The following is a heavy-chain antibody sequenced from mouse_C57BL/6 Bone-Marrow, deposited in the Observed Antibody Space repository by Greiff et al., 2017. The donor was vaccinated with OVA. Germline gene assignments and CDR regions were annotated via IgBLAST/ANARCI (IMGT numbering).Heavy chain of an antibody. D-gene: IGHD2-4*01. CDR1: GYSITSGYY. CDR3: AREVYDYEAWFAY. CDR2: ISYDGSN. J-gene: IGHJ3*01. V-gene: IGHV3-6*01. Sequence: VQLKESGPGLVKPSQSLSLTCSVTGYSITSGYYWNWIRQFPGNKLEWMGYISYDGSNNYNPSLKNRISITRDTSKNQFFLKLNSVTTEDTATYYCAREVYDYEAWFAYWGQGTLVTVSA.